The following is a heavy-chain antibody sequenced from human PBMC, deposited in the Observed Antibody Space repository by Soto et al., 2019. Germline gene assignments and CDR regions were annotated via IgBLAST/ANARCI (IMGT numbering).Heavy chain of an antibody. D-gene: IGHD3-10*01. V-gene: IGHV5-10-1*01. J-gene: IGHJ6*02. CDR2: IDPSDSYT. Sequence: GESLKISCKGSGYSFTSYWISWVRQMPGKGLEWMGRIDPSDSYTNYSPSFQGHVTISADKSISTAYLQWSSLKASDTAMYYCARPGYYYGSGSYTYGMDVCGQGTTVTVS. CDR1: GYSFTSYW. CDR3: ARPGYYYGSGSYTYGMDV.